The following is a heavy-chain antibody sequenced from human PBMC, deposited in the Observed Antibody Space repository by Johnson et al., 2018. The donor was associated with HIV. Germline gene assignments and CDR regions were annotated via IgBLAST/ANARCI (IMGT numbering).Heavy chain of an antibody. J-gene: IGHJ3*01. Sequence: QVQLVESGGGLVKPGGSLRLSCAASGFTFSSYAMHWVRQAPGKGLEWVAVISFDGSNKYYADPVKGRFTISRDNSKNTLYQQMNSLMAEATAVSYCAKNSAAFDVWGLGTIVTVSS. V-gene: IGHV3-30*04. CDR1: GFTFSSYA. CDR3: AKNSAAFDV. CDR2: ISFDGSNK. D-gene: IGHD2/OR15-2a*01.